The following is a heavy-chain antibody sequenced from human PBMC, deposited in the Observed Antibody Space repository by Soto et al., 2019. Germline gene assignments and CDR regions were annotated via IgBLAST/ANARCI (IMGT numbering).Heavy chain of an antibody. V-gene: IGHV1-18*01. CDR3: ARSSDDIVVVPAADWDY. J-gene: IGHJ4*02. CDR1: GYTFTSYG. Sequence: ASVKVSCKXSGYTFTSYGISWVRQAPGQGLEWMGWISAYNGNTNYAQKLQGRVTMTTDTSTSTAYMELRSLRSDDTAVYYCARSSDDIVVVPAADWDYWGQGTLVTVSS. CDR2: ISAYNGNT. D-gene: IGHD2-2*01.